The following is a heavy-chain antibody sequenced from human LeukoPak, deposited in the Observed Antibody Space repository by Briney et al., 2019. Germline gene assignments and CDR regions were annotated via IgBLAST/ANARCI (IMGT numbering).Heavy chain of an antibody. D-gene: IGHD3-10*01. CDR1: GFTFSRYD. CDR3: AKDVRVGEYYGSGSYFDY. CDR2: ISASGGST. V-gene: IGHV3-23*01. Sequence: GGSLTLSCAASGFTFSRYDISWVRQPPGKGLEWVSIISASGGSTYYADSVKGRFTISRDKSRNYLQMNSLRGDDTAIYYCAKDVRVGEYYGSGSYFDYWGQGTLVTVSS. J-gene: IGHJ4*02.